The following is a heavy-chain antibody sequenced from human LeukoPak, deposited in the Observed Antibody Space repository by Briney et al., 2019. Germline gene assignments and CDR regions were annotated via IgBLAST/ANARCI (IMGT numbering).Heavy chain of an antibody. CDR1: GFTFSSYW. Sequence: GGSLRLSCAASGFTFSSYWMHWVRQAPGKGLVWVSRIKSDGSTTTYADSVKGRFTISRDNSKNTLYLEMKSLRAEDTAVYYCARDNPSGGSSGWTGLDYWGQGTLVTVSS. CDR3: ARDNPSGGSSGWTGLDY. V-gene: IGHV3-74*01. CDR2: IKSDGSTT. J-gene: IGHJ4*02. D-gene: IGHD6-19*01.